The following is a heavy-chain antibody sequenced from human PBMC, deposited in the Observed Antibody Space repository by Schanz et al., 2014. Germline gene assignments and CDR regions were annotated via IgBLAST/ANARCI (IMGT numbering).Heavy chain of an antibody. D-gene: IGHD1-1*01. J-gene: IGHJ4*02. CDR2: ISSGGGST. Sequence: EVHLVESGGGLVQPGGSLRLSCASSGFSFTTYAMSWVRQAPGKGLEWVSSISSGGGSTYYADSVKGRFTISRDNAKNSLYLEMNSLRAEDTALYYCARDRRNADLDYWGQGTLVTVSS. CDR1: GFSFTTYA. CDR3: ARDRRNADLDY. V-gene: IGHV3-23*04.